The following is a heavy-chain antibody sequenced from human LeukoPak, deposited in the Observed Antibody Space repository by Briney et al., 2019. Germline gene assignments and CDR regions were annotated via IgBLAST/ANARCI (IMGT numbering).Heavy chain of an antibody. CDR1: GFPFNNYA. V-gene: IGHV3-23*01. D-gene: IGHD2-15*01. J-gene: IGHJ4*02. CDR3: AKMVVAVDY. Sequence: HTGGSLRLPCAASGFPFNNYAMNWVPHAPGKGLEWVSAISGSGDRTYYAHSVKGRFTISRDNFKITLYLQMISLRADDTAVYYCAKMVVAVDYWGQGTLVTVSS. CDR2: ISGSGDRT.